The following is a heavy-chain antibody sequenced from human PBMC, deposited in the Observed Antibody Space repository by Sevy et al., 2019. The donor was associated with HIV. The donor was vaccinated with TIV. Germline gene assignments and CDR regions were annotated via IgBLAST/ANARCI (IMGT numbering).Heavy chain of an antibody. CDR1: GDPISSGYYY. J-gene: IGHJ4*02. V-gene: IGHV4-31*03. Sequence: SETLSLTFTVSGDPISSGYYYWTWIRQHPGKGLEWIGYIYYSGNTNYNPSLKSRVTILMDTSKNQFSLKLRSVTAADTAVYYCTRGAPAAFWGQGTLVTVSS. CDR2: IYYSGNT. D-gene: IGHD6-25*01. CDR3: TRGAPAAF.